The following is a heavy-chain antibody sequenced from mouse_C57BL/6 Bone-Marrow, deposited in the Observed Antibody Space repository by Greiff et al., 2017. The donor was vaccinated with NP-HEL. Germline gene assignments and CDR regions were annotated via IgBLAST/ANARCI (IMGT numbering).Heavy chain of an antibody. D-gene: IGHD1-1*01. CDR1: GYTFTSYW. V-gene: IGHV1-59*01. J-gene: IGHJ1*03. CDR3: ARPHYYGSSHWYFDV. Sequence: QVQLQQPGAELVRPGTSVKLSCKASGYTFTSYWMHWVKLRPGQGLEWIGVIDPSDSYTNYNQKFKGKATLTVDTSSSTAYMQLSSLTSEDSAVYYCARPHYYGSSHWYFDVWGTGTTVTVSS. CDR2: IDPSDSYT.